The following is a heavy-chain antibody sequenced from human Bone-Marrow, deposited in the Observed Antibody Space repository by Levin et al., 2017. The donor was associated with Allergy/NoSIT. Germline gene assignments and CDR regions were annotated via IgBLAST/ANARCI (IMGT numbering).Heavy chain of an antibody. CDR2: IIPIFGTA. Sequence: SGESLKISCKASGGTFSSYAISWVRQAPGQGLEWMGGIIPIFGTANYAQKFQGRVTITADESTSTAYMELSSLRSEDTAVYYCARGVADSSGYQFDYWGQGTLVTVSS. V-gene: IGHV1-69*01. D-gene: IGHD3-22*01. J-gene: IGHJ4*02. CDR1: GGTFSSYA. CDR3: ARGVADSSGYQFDY.